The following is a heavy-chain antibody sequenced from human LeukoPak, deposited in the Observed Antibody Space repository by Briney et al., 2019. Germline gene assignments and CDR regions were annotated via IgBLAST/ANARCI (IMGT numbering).Heavy chain of an antibody. CDR3: AKDRRESYFDY. V-gene: IGHV3-30*18. CDR1: GFTFSSYG. J-gene: IGHJ4*02. Sequence: GGSLRLSCAAPGFTFSSYGMHWVRQAPGKGLEWVAVISYDGSNKYYADSVKGRFTISRDNSKNTLYLQMNSLRAEDTAVYYCAKDRRESYFDYWGQGTLVTVSS. D-gene: IGHD1-26*01. CDR2: ISYDGSNK.